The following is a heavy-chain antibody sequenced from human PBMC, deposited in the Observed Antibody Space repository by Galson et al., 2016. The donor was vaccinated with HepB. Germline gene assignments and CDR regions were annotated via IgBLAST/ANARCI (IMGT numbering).Heavy chain of an antibody. Sequence: SLRLSCAASGFTFSDYAMHWVRQAPGKGLEWVSLTWPDGSQKYYADSVKGRFTISRDNSKNTVSLEMNSLRAEDTAIYYCARGDIVSTPGRFFDYWGQGTLVTGS. V-gene: IGHV3-33*01. CDR2: TWPDGSQK. D-gene: IGHD5/OR15-5a*01. J-gene: IGHJ4*02. CDR3: ARGDIVSTPGRFFDY. CDR1: GFTFSDYA.